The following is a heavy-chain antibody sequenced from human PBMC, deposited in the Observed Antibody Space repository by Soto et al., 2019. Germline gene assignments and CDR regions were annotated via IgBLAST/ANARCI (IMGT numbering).Heavy chain of an antibody. CDR2: INHSGST. Sequence: AETLSLSCAVYGGSFSGYYWSWVRQPPGKGLEWIGEINHSGSTNYNPSLKSRVTISVDTSKNQFSLKLSSVTAADTAVYYCARGHGGSGSYYNGGYNWFDPWGQGTLVTVSS. V-gene: IGHV4-34*01. J-gene: IGHJ5*02. CDR3: ARGHGGSGSYYNGGYNWFDP. CDR1: GGSFSGYY. D-gene: IGHD3-10*01.